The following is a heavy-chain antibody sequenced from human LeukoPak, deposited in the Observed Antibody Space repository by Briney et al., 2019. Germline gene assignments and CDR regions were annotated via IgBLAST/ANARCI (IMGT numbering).Heavy chain of an antibody. Sequence: SETLSLTCTVSGGSINYYYWMWIRQPPGKGLEWIGYIYYSGGTHYNPSLKTRVTMLVDTSKNQFSLKLTAVTAADTAVYYCARGGAARLHFQNWGQGTLVTVSS. CDR3: ARGGAARLHFQN. V-gene: IGHV4-59*01. D-gene: IGHD6-6*01. CDR1: GGSINYYY. J-gene: IGHJ1*01. CDR2: IYYSGGT.